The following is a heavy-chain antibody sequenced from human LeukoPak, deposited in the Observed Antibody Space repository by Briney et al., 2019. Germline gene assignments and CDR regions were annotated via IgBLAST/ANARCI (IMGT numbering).Heavy chain of an antibody. CDR3: ARGEKDYSNHFDY. D-gene: IGHD4-11*01. CDR2: INPNSGGT. CDR1: GGTFSSYA. Sequence: ASVKVSCKASGGTFSSYAISWVRQAPGQGLEWMGWINPNSGGTNYAQKFQGRVTMTRDTSISTAYMELSRLRSDDTAVYYCARGEKDYSNHFDYWGQGTLVTVSS. V-gene: IGHV1-2*02. J-gene: IGHJ4*02.